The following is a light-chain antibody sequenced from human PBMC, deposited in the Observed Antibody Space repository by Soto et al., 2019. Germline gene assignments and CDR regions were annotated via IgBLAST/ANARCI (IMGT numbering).Light chain of an antibody. CDR2: DAS. CDR3: QHRSVWRST. CDR1: QSVSSY. V-gene: IGKV3-11*01. J-gene: IGKJ4*01. Sequence: EMVLTQSPATLSLSPGERAALSCRASQSVSSYLAWYQQKPGQAPRLLIYDASKRAPGIPTRFTGSGSGTDFTLTISSLEPEDFAVYFCQHRSVWRSTFGGGTKVQI.